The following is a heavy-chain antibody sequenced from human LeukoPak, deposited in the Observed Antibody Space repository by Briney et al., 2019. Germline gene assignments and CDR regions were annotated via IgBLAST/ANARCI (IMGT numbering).Heavy chain of an antibody. CDR1: GGSISSGGYQ. Sequence: PSETLSLTCTVSGGSISSGGYQWSWIRQHPGKGLEWIGYIYYSGSTDYNPSLKSRVSMSVDTSKNQLFLKLNSVTVADTAVYYCARYSGSVVAGWFDPWGQGTLVTVSS. V-gene: IGHV4-31*03. CDR2: IYYSGST. CDR3: ARYSGSVVAGWFDP. J-gene: IGHJ5*02. D-gene: IGHD6-6*01.